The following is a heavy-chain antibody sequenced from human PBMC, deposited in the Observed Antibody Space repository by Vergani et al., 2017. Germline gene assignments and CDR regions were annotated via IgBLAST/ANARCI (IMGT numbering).Heavy chain of an antibody. D-gene: IGHD3-22*01. CDR3: ARALTRDSSRYAFDI. CDR1: GYTFTGYY. V-gene: IGHV1-2*02. J-gene: IGHJ3*02. Sequence: QVQLVQSGAEVKKPGASVKVSCKASGYTFTGYYMHWVRQAPGQGLEWMGWINPNSGGTNYAQKFQGRVTMTRDTSISTAYMELSSLRSEDTAVYYCARALTRDSSRYAFDIWGQGTMVTVSS. CDR2: INPNSGGT.